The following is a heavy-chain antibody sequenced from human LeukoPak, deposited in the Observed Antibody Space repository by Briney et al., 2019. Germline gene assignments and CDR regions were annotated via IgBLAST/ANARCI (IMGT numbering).Heavy chain of an antibody. D-gene: IGHD3-3*01. Sequence: RASVKVSCKASGYTFTSYGISWVRQAPGQGLEWMGWISAYNGNTNYAQKLQGRVTMTTDTSTSTAYMELRSLRSDDTAVYYCARVVPGFWSGYSYYYYGMDVWGQGTTVTVSS. V-gene: IGHV1-18*01. CDR3: ARVVPGFWSGYSYYYYGMDV. J-gene: IGHJ6*02. CDR2: ISAYNGNT. CDR1: GYTFTSYG.